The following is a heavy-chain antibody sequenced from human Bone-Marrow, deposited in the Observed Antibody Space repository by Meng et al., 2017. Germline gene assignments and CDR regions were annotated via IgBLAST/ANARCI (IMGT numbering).Heavy chain of an antibody. V-gene: IGHV1-8*01. CDR1: GYTFTSYD. CDR2: MNPNSGNT. Sequence: ASVKVSCKASGYTFTSYDINWVRQATGQGLEWMGWMNPNSGNTGYAQKFRGRVTMTRNTSISTAYMELSSLRSEDTAVYYCARASPRRGFLEWLYYFDYWGQGTLVTVSS. J-gene: IGHJ4*02. CDR3: ARASPRRGFLEWLYYFDY. D-gene: IGHD3-3*01.